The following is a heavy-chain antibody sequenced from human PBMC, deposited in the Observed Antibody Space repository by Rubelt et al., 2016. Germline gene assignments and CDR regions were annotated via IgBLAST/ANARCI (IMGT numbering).Heavy chain of an antibody. CDR3: ARDSEKVPAAIGGYFQH. CDR1: GGSISSGGYY. Sequence: QVQLQESGPGLVKPSQTLSLTCTVSGGSISSGGYYWSWIRQHPGKGLEWIGYIYYSGSTYYNPSLKSRVTISVDTSKNQFSLKLSSVTAADTAVYYCARDSEKVPAAIGGYFQHWGQGTLVTVSS. V-gene: IGHV4-31*03. J-gene: IGHJ1*01. CDR2: IYYSGST. D-gene: IGHD2-2*02.